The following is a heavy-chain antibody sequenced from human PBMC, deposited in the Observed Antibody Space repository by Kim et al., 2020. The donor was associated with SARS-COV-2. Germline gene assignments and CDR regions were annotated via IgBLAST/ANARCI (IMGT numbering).Heavy chain of an antibody. CDR2: IEDGDGKA. CDR3: MKDPWRWICQH. J-gene: IGHJ1*01. Sequence: GGSLRLSCITSGFTFTAYSMTWVRQPPGKGLEWVGNIEDGDGKAYYVDSVKGRFTISRDNAKNSLYFQMNSLRADDTAVYYCMKDPWRWICQH. D-gene: IGHD2-2*03. CDR1: GFTFTAYS. V-gene: IGHV3-7*03.